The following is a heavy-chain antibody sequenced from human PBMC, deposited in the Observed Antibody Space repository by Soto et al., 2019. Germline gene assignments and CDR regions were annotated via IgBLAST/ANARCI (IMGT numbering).Heavy chain of an antibody. CDR3: ARYSNTWFQTEPMDV. D-gene: IGHD2-2*01. Sequence: SETLSLTCTVSGGSVSSGSYYWSWIRQPPGKGLEWIGYIYYSGSTNYNPSLKSRVTMSADTSKKQFSLKLTSVTAADTAVYYCARYSNTWFQTEPMDVWGQVTTVTVAS. V-gene: IGHV4-61*01. CDR1: GGSVSSGSYY. J-gene: IGHJ6*02. CDR2: IYYSGST.